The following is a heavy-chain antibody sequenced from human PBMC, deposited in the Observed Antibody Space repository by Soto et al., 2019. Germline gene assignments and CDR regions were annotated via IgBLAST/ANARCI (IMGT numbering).Heavy chain of an antibody. CDR2: INAGNGIT. V-gene: IGHV1-3*01. D-gene: IGHD6-25*01. J-gene: IGHJ6*02. Sequence: SVNGSCKAAGYTFTSYAMHCVSQDPGQSLEWMGWINAGNGITRYSQKFQGSVTITSDTSASTAYMELSSLRSEDTAVYYCARDRVAARFYYSGLDVWGHGTTVTVS. CDR3: ARDRVAARFYYSGLDV. CDR1: GYTFTSYA.